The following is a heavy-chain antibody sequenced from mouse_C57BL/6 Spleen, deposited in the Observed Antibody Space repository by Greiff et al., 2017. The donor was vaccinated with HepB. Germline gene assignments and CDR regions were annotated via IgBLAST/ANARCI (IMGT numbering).Heavy chain of an antibody. CDR3: ARGAAQLYFGD. V-gene: IGHV1-52*01. D-gene: IGHD3-2*02. CDR1: GYTFTSYW. Sequence: QVQLQHPGAELVRPGSSVKLSCKASGYTFTSYWMHWVKQRPIQGLEWIGNIDPSDSETHYNQKFKDKATLTVDKSSSTAYMQLSSLTSEDSAVYYCARGAAQLYFGDWGQGTTLTVSS. J-gene: IGHJ2*01. CDR2: IDPSDSET.